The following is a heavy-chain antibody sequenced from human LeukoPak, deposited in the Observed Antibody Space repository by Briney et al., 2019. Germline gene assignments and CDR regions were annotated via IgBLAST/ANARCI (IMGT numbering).Heavy chain of an antibody. CDR2: VIPIFGTA. CDR1: GGTFSSYA. J-gene: IGHJ4*02. D-gene: IGHD2-2*02. CDR3: AGTPVPAAIPRYFDY. Sequence: SVKVSCKASGGTFSSYAISWVRQAPGQGLEWMGGVIPIFGTANYAQKFQGRVTITADESTSTAYMELSSLRSEDTAVYYCAGTPVPAAIPRYFDYWGQGTLVTVSS. V-gene: IGHV1-69*13.